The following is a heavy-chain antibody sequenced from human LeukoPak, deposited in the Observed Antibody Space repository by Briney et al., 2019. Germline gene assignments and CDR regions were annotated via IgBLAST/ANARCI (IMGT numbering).Heavy chain of an antibody. CDR1: GYTFTSYD. D-gene: IGHD6-13*01. Sequence: ASVKVSCKASGYTFTSYDINWVRQATGQGLEWMGWMNPNSGNTGYAQKFQGRVTMTRNTSISTAYMELSRLRSDDTALYYCVRTLYISAVPGGFDYWGQGTLVTVSS. CDR2: MNPNSGNT. J-gene: IGHJ4*02. CDR3: VRTLYISAVPGGFDY. V-gene: IGHV1-8*01.